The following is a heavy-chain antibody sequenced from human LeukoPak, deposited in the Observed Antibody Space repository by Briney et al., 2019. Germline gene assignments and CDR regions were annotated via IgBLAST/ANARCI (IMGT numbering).Heavy chain of an antibody. CDR2: INPNSGGT. J-gene: IGHJ3*02. CDR3: ARKEGIFPEYGSGDLHAFDI. Sequence: ASVKVSCKASGYTFTGYYMHWVRQAPGQGLEWMGRINPNSGGTNYAQKFQGRVTMTRDTSISTAYMELSRLRSDDTAVCYCARKEGIFPEYGSGDLHAFDIWGQGTMVTVSS. CDR1: GYTFTGYY. D-gene: IGHD3-10*01. V-gene: IGHV1-2*06.